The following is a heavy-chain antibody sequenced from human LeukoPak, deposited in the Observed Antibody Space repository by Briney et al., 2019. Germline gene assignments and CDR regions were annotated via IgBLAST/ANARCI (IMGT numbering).Heavy chain of an antibody. CDR3: ARDPGISAAGTVGYFDY. Sequence: GGSLRLSCAVSGFTFSTYWMTWVRQASGKGLEWVANIREDGSVRYNVDSVKGRFTISRDNAENSLYLQMNSLRAEDTAVYYCARDPGISAAGTVGYFDYWGQGTLVTVSS. CDR2: IREDGSVR. J-gene: IGHJ4*02. CDR1: GFTFSTYW. D-gene: IGHD6-13*01. V-gene: IGHV3-7*01.